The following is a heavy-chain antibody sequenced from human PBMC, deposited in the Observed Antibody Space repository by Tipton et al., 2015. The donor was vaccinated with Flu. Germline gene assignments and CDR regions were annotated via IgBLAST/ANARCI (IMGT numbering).Heavy chain of an antibody. D-gene: IGHD6-19*01. J-gene: IGHJ4*02. CDR2: ISEDGSVT. CDR1: GFTFYTLR. Sequence: SLRLSCAASGFTFYTLRMSWVRQAPGPGREWVANISEDGSVTYYADSVRGRFTISRDNSKNSLYLQMNNLRAEDTAVYFWVGGPGWLADHGGQGTLATVSS. V-gene: IGHV3-7*01. CDR3: VGGPGWLADH.